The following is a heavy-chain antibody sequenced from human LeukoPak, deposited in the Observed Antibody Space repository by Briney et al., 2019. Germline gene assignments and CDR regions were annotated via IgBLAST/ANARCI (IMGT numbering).Heavy chain of an antibody. Sequence: ASVKVSCKASGYTFTCYYMHWVRQAPGQGLEWMGWINPNSGGTNYAQKFQGRVTMTRDTSISTAYMELSRLRSDDTAVYYCARTLGFRGYTYGSPHWGQGTLVTVSS. V-gene: IGHV1-2*02. CDR3: ARTLGFRGYTYGSPH. CDR2: INPNSGGT. CDR1: GYTFTCYY. D-gene: IGHD5-18*01. J-gene: IGHJ4*02.